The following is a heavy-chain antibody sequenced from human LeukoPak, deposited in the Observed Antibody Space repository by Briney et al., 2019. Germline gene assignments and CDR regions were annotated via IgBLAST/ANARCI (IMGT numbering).Heavy chain of an antibody. D-gene: IGHD3-22*01. CDR3: ASRSGSQTYYYDSSGYYPN. CDR1: GGTFSSYA. J-gene: IGHJ4*02. CDR2: IIPIFGTA. V-gene: IGHV1-69*13. Sequence: SVKVSCKASGGTFSSYAISWVRQAPGQGLEWMGRIIPIFGTANYAQKFQGRVTITADESTSTAYMELSSLRSEDTAVYYCASRSGSQTYYYDSSGYYPNWGQGTLVTVSS.